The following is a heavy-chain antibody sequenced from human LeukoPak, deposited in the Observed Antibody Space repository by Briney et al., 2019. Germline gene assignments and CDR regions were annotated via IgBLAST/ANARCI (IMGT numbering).Heavy chain of an antibody. CDR1: GFTFSSYT. Sequence: GGSLRLSCTASGFTFSSYTMHWVRRAPGKGLEWVAVISHDGNIKYHAGSMKDRFTISRDNSRNTLYLQMNNLRPEDTAVYSCARAKYYDSRGYSVREAYDIWGQGTMVTVSS. CDR2: ISHDGNIK. J-gene: IGHJ3*02. CDR3: ARAKYYDSRGYSVREAYDI. D-gene: IGHD3-22*01. V-gene: IGHV3-30*04.